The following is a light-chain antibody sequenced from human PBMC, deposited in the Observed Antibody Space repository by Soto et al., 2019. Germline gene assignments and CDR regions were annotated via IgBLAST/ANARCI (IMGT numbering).Light chain of an antibody. CDR1: QSVSNW. CDR2: KAS. Sequence: DIQMTQSPSTLSASVGDRATITCRASQSVSNWLAWYQQKPGNPPKLLIYKASNLQSGVPSRFSGSGSGTEFTLSISSLQPDDFATYYCQQYNTYPRTFGQGTKVEIK. J-gene: IGKJ1*01. CDR3: QQYNTYPRT. V-gene: IGKV1-5*03.